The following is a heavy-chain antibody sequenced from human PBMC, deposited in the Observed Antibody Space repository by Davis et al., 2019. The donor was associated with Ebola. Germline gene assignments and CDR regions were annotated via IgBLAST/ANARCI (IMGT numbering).Heavy chain of an antibody. Sequence: AASVKVSCKASEYTFIDYYIHWVRQAPGQGLEWMGRINPNSGGTNYAQKFQDRVTMTRDTSIGTAYMELSRLRSDDTAVYYCARPRGAYYYYYGLDVWGKGTTVTVSS. CDR3: ARPRGAYYYYYGLDV. V-gene: IGHV1-2*06. J-gene: IGHJ6*04. CDR2: INPNSGGT. CDR1: EYTFIDYY.